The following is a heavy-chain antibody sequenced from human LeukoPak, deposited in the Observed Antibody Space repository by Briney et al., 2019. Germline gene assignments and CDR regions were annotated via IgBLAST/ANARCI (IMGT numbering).Heavy chain of an antibody. CDR3: AKSRIDSGYYYYLDY. J-gene: IGHJ4*02. V-gene: IGHV3-21*04. D-gene: IGHD3-22*01. CDR2: ISSSSSYI. Sequence: PGGSLRLSCAASGFTFSSYSMNWVRQAPGKGLEWVSSISSSSSYIYYADSVKGRFTISRDNSKNTLYLQMNSLRAEDTAVYYCAKSRIDSGYYYYLDYWGQGTLVTVSS. CDR1: GFTFSSYS.